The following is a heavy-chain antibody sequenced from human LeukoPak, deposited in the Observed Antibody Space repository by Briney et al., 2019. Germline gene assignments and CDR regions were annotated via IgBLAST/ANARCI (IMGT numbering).Heavy chain of an antibody. V-gene: IGHV3-20*04. D-gene: IGHD5-12*01. CDR2: INWHGCNK. Sequence: PGGCLRLSCAASVFTFDDYGMSWVRQAPGKGREGVSGINWHGCNKGYADSVKGRCTISRDNAKNSLYLQMNSLRAEDTALYYCARAYSGYENYYYYYYMDVWGKGTTVTVSS. CDR3: ARAYSGYENYYYYYYMDV. J-gene: IGHJ6*03. CDR1: VFTFDDYG.